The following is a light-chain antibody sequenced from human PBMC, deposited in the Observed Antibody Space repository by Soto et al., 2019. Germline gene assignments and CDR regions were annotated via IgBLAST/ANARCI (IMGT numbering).Light chain of an antibody. CDR1: QSISTS. J-gene: IGKJ2*01. V-gene: IGKV1-39*01. CDR2: VAS. CDR3: QQSYSTPYT. Sequence: DIQMTQSPSSLSASVGDRVTIACRASQSISTSLNWYQQKLGKAPKLLIYVASSLQSGVPSRFSGSGSGTDFTLTISSLQPEDFATYFCQQSYSTPYTFGQGTKLEIK.